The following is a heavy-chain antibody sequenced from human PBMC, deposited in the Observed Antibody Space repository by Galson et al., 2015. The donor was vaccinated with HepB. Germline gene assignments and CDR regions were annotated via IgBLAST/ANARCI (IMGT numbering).Heavy chain of an antibody. J-gene: IGHJ4*02. CDR2: IYYSGST. CDR1: GGSISSYY. V-gene: IGHV4-59*08. D-gene: IGHD2-2*01. CDR3: ARLHSHASMFDY. Sequence: SETLSLTCTVSGGSISSYYWSWIRQPPGKGLEWIGYIYYSGSTNYNPSLKSRVTISVDTSKNHFSLKLSSVTAADTAVYYCARLHSHASMFDYWGQGTLVTVSS.